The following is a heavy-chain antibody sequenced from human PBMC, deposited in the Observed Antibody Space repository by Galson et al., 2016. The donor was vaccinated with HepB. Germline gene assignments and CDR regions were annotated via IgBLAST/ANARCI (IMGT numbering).Heavy chain of an antibody. V-gene: IGHV4-4*01. J-gene: IGHJ4*02. Sequence: ETLSLTCTVSGGSITTNNWWSWVRQPPGKGLEWMGQIYNSGDTNLNPSLKGRLTMSVDRSKNQLSLKLNSVTAADTALYFCTREAPGDYFDYWGQGVLVTVST. CDR2: IYNSGDT. CDR1: GGSITTNNW. CDR3: TREAPGDYFDY.